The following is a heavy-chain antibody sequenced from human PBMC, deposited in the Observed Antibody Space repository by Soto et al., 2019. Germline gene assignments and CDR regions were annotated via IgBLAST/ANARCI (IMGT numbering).Heavy chain of an antibody. V-gene: IGHV1-8*01. CDR1: GYAFTSYD. J-gene: IGHJ4*02. CDR3: ASTPPRYCSGRSCQDY. Sequence: GASVKVSCKASGYAFTSYDINWVRQATGQGLEWMGWMNPNSGNTGYAQKFQGRVTMTRNTSISTAYMELSSLRSEDTAVYYCASTPPRYCSGRSCQDYWGQGTLVTVSS. CDR2: MNPNSGNT. D-gene: IGHD2-15*01.